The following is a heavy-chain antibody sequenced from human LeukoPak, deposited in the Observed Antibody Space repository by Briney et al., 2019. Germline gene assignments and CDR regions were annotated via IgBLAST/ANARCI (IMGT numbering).Heavy chain of an antibody. J-gene: IGHJ6*02. CDR3: ARDRYSSGWKMDYYYGMDV. CDR1: GGSISSYY. D-gene: IGHD6-19*01. CDR2: ICTSGST. V-gene: IGHV4-4*07. Sequence: SETLSLTCTVSGGSISSYYWSWIRQPAGKGLEWIGRICTSGSTNYNPFLKSRVTMSVDTSKNQFSLKLSSVTAADTAVYYCARDRYSSGWKMDYYYGMDVWGQGTTVTVSS.